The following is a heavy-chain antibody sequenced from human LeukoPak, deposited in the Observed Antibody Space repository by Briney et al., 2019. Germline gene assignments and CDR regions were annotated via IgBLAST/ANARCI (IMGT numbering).Heavy chain of an antibody. CDR2: INAGNGNT. CDR1: GYTFTSYA. V-gene: IGHV1-3*01. Sequence: ASVKVSCKASGYTFTSYAMHWVRQAPGQRLEWMGWINAGNGNTKYSQKFQGRVTITRDTSASTAYMELSSLRSEDTAVYYCATDRRSSSWYGFSKWFDPWGQGTLVTVSS. CDR3: ATDRRSSSWYGFSKWFDP. J-gene: IGHJ5*02. D-gene: IGHD6-13*01.